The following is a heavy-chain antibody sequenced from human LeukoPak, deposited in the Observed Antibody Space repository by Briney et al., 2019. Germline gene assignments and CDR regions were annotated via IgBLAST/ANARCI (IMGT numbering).Heavy chain of an antibody. V-gene: IGHV3-20*04. J-gene: IGHJ4*02. CDR1: GFTFDDYG. CDR3: AKGRTYTYSSAIDY. D-gene: IGHD6-19*01. Sequence: GGSLRLSCAVYGFTFDDYGMHWVRQLPGKGLEWVSSINWDGITTAYADSVKGRFTISRDNAKNSLYLQMNSLRAEDMALYYCAKGRTYTYSSAIDYWGQGTLVTVSS. CDR2: INWDGITT.